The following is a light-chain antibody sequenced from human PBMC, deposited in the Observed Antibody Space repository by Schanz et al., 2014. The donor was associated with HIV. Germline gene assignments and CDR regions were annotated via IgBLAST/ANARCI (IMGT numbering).Light chain of an antibody. J-gene: IGLJ1*01. CDR2: EGS. Sequence: QSALTQPASVSGSPGQSITISCTGTSSDVGSYNLVSWYQQHPGKAPKLMIYEGSKRPSGVSNRFSGSKSGNTASLTISGLQAEDEADYYCCSYAITTYAFGTGTKLTVL. V-gene: IGLV2-23*01. CDR3: CSYAITTYA. CDR1: SSDVGSYNL.